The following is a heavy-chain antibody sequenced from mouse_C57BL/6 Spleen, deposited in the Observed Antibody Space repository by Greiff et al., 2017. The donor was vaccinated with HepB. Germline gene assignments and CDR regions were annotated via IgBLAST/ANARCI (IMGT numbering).Heavy chain of an antibody. J-gene: IGHJ2*01. CDR3: TDSNYVGY. CDR2: IRLKSDNYAT. CDR1: GFTFSNYW. V-gene: IGHV6-3*01. Sequence: EVKVEESGGGLVQPGGSMKLSCVASGFTFSNYWMNWVRQSPEKGLEWVAQIRLKSDNYATHYAESVKGRFTISRDDSKSSVYLQMNNLRAEDTGSYCCTDSNYVGYWGQGTTLTVSS.